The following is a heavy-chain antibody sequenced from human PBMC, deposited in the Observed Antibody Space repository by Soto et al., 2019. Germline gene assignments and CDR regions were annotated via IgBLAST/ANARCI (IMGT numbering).Heavy chain of an antibody. Sequence: ASVKVSCKASGYTFTSYAMHWVRQAPGQRLGWMGWINAGNGNTKYSQKFQGRVTITRDTSASTAYMELSSLRSEDTAVYYCARDRRFLEWSRKNYYYYYGMDVWGQGTTVTVSS. D-gene: IGHD3-3*01. CDR3: ARDRRFLEWSRKNYYYYYGMDV. V-gene: IGHV1-3*01. CDR2: INAGNGNT. J-gene: IGHJ6*02. CDR1: GYTFTSYA.